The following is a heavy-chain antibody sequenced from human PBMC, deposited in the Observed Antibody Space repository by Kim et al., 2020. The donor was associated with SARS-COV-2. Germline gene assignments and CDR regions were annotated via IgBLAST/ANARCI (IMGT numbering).Heavy chain of an antibody. D-gene: IGHD2-2*01. CDR1: GFTFSSYS. J-gene: IGHJ5*02. CDR2: ISSSTVYI. Sequence: LSLTCAASGFTFSSYSMNWVRQAPGKGLEWVSSISSSTVYIYYADSVKGRFTISRDNAKNSVYLQMNSLRAEDTAVYYCARDFGSTSSWRQGTLVTV. V-gene: IGHV3-21*01. CDR3: ARDFGSTSS.